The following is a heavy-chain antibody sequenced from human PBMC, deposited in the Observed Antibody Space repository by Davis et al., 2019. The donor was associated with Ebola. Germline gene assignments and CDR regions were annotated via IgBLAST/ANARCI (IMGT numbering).Heavy chain of an antibody. J-gene: IGHJ4*02. Sequence: ASVKVSCKASGYTFTYRYLHWVRQAPGQRLEWMGWINAGNGNTKYSQKFQGRVTITRDTSASTAYMELSSLRSEDTAVYYCARLWWERDYWGQGTLVTVSS. V-gene: IGHV1-3*01. CDR1: GYTFTYRY. CDR3: ARLWWERDY. D-gene: IGHD1-26*01. CDR2: INAGNGNT.